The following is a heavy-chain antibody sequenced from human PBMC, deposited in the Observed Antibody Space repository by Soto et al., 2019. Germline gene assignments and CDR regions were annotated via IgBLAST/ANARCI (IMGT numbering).Heavy chain of an antibody. J-gene: IGHJ4*02. Sequence: QVQLVQSGAEEKKPGASVKVSCKASGYTFTSYAMHWVHQAPGQRLEWMGWINAGNGNTKYSQKFQGRVTITRDTSASTAYMELSSLRSEDTAVYYCARGVAPYYFDYWSQGTLVTVSS. CDR1: GYTFTSYA. V-gene: IGHV1-3*05. CDR3: ARGVAPYYFDY. D-gene: IGHD2-15*01. CDR2: INAGNGNT.